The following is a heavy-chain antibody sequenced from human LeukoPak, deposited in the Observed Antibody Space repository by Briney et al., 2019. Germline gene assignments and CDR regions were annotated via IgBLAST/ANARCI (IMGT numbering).Heavy chain of an antibody. CDR3: ARRFYYAMDV. Sequence: ASVKVSCKASGYSFTGYFTQWVRQAPGQGLEWMGWINPNSGDTNYAQKFQGRVTMTRDTSISTAYMELSRLRSDDAAVYYCARRFYYAMDVWGQGTTVTVSS. CDR1: GYSFTGYF. D-gene: IGHD3-16*01. J-gene: IGHJ6*02. V-gene: IGHV1-2*02. CDR2: INPNSGDT.